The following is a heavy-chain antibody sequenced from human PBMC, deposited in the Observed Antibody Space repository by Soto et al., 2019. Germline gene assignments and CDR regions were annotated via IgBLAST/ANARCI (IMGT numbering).Heavy chain of an antibody. V-gene: IGHV4-39*07. CDR3: ARDRFDAFDI. CDR1: GGSISCSSYY. Sequence: SETLSLTCTVSGGSISCSSYYWGWIRQPPGKGLEWIGSIYYSGSTNYNPSLKSRVTISVDTSKNQFSLKLGSVTAADTAVYYCARDRFDAFDIWGQGTMVTVSS. CDR2: IYYSGST. J-gene: IGHJ3*02.